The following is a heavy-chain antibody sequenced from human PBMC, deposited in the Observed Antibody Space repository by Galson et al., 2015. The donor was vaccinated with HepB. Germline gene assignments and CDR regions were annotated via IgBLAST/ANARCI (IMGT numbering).Heavy chain of an antibody. CDR2: IWNDGSNK. J-gene: IGHJ4*02. Sequence: SLRLSCAASGFTFRTFGMHWVRQAPGKGLEWVAVIWNDGSNKYYADSVKGRFTVSRDNSENTLYLQMNSLRAEDTAVYYCGRDYVGSGSSTSCPIEYWGQGTLVTVSS. CDR1: GFTFRTFG. CDR3: GRDYVGSGSSTSCPIEY. D-gene: IGHD2-2*01. V-gene: IGHV3-33*01.